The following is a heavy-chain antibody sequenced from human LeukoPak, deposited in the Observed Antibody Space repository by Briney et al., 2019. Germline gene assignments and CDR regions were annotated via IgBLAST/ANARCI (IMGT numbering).Heavy chain of an antibody. CDR1: GFTFSSYE. CDR2: ISSSGSTI. Sequence: GGSLRLSCAASGFTFSSYEMNWVRQAPGKGLEWVSYISSSGSTIYYADSVEGRFTISRDNAKNSLYLQMNSLRAEDTAVYYCAREEYYGSGSYYKGPLFDYWGQGTLVTVSS. D-gene: IGHD3-10*01. J-gene: IGHJ4*02. CDR3: AREEYYGSGSYYKGPLFDY. V-gene: IGHV3-48*03.